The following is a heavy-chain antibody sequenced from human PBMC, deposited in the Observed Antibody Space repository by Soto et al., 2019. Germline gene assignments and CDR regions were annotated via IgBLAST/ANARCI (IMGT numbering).Heavy chain of an antibody. Sequence: QVQLVESGGGVVQPGRSLRLSCAASGFTFSSYAMHWVRQAPGKGLEWVAVISYDGSNKYYADSVKGRFTISRDNSKNPLYLQMNSLRTEDTAVYYWASDDSSGYYYNLGQGTLVTVSS. J-gene: IGHJ4*02. CDR3: ASDDSSGYYYN. D-gene: IGHD3-22*01. CDR2: ISYDGSNK. V-gene: IGHV3-30-3*01. CDR1: GFTFSSYA.